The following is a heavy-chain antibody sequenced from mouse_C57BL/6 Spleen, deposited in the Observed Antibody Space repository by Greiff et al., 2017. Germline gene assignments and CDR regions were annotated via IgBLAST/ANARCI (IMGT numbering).Heavy chain of an antibody. Sequence: VQLQQPGAELVKPGASVKLSCKASGYTFTSYWMQWVKQRPGQGLEWIGEIDPSDSYTNYNQKFKGKATLTVDTSSSTAYMQLSSLTSEDSAVYYCARSGADSSGYWGQGTTLTVSS. CDR2: IDPSDSYT. D-gene: IGHD3-2*02. J-gene: IGHJ2*01. CDR3: ARSGADSSGY. V-gene: IGHV1-50*01. CDR1: GYTFTSYW.